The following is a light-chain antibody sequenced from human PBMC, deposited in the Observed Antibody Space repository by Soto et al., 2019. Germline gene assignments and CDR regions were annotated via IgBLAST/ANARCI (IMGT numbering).Light chain of an antibody. CDR3: QQYNSYPLT. V-gene: IGKV1-5*03. CDR2: KAS. CDR1: QSISSW. J-gene: IGKJ4*01. Sequence: DIQMTQSPSTLSASVGDRVIITCRASQSISSWLAWYQQKPGKAPKLLIYKASSLESGVPSRFSGSGSGTEFTLTISSLQPDDFAPYYCQQYNSYPLTFGVGTKVEIK.